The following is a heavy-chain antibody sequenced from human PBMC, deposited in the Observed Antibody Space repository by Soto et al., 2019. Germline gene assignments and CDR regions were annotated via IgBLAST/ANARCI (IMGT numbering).Heavy chain of an antibody. J-gene: IGHJ6*02. D-gene: IGHD6-19*01. CDR3: ARQVAGPSYYYYGMDV. CDR2: IDPSDSYT. V-gene: IGHV5-10-1*01. CDR1: GYSFTSYW. Sequence: GESLKISCKGSGYSFTSYWISWVRQMPGKGLEWMGRIDPSDSYTNYSPSFQGHVTISADKSISTAYLQWSSLKASDTAMYYCARQVAGPSYYYYGMDVWGQGTTVTVSS.